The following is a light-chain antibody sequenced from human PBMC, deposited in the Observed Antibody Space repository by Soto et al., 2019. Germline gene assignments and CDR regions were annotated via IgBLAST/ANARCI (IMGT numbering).Light chain of an antibody. Sequence: QSVLTQPASVSGSPGQSITTSCTGTSSDVGLYNYVSWYQQHPGKAPKLMIYEVSNRPSGVSNRFSGSKSGNTASLTISGLQAEDEADYYCSSYTSSSTRNVVFGGGTKVTVL. CDR1: SSDVGLYNY. CDR2: EVS. J-gene: IGLJ2*01. CDR3: SSYTSSSTRNVV. V-gene: IGLV2-14*01.